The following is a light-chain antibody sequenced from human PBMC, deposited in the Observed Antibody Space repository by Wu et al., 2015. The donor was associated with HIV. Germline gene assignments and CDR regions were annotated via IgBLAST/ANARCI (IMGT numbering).Light chain of an antibody. V-gene: IGKV3-20*01. CDR2: GSS. CDR3: QQYRISPHT. Sequence: DIVLTQSPGTLSLSPGGRATLSCRASQDIGTTYLAWYQQRPGQTPRLLIYGSSSRATGVSDRFSGSESGTDFTLTIDRLEPEDFAVYYCQQYRISPHTFGQGTELDIK. J-gene: IGKJ2*01. CDR1: QDIGTTY.